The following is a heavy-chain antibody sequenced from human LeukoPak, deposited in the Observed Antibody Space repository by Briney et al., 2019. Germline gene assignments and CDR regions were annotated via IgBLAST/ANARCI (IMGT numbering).Heavy chain of an antibody. CDR2: INSDGSRT. D-gene: IGHD6-13*01. J-gene: IGHJ4*02. CDR1: EFTFSSYW. V-gene: IGHV3-74*01. CDR3: RIAAAGSDY. Sequence: PGGSLRLPCAASEFTFSSYWMHWVRQAPGKGLVWVSRINSDGSRTSYADSVKGRFTISRDNAKNTLYLQMNSLRAEDTAVYYCRIAAAGSDYWGQGTLVTVSS.